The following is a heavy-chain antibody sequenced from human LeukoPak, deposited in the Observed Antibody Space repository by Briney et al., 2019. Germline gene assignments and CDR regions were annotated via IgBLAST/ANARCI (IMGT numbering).Heavy chain of an antibody. D-gene: IGHD2-2*02. J-gene: IGHJ6*02. CDR2: IIPIFGTA. Sequence: GASVKVSCKASGYTFTSYGISWVRQAPGQGLEWMGGIIPIFGTANYAQKFQGRVTITADESTSTAYMELSSLRSEDTAVYYCARVRRSGYCSSTSCYRHGMDVWGQGTTVTVSS. CDR3: ARVRRSGYCSSTSCYRHGMDV. CDR1: GYTFTSYG. V-gene: IGHV1-69*13.